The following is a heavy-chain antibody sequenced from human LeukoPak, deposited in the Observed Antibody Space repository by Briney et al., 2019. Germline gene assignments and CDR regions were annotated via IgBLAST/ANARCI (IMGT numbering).Heavy chain of an antibody. J-gene: IGHJ6*02. CDR2: TIPTLGIA. D-gene: IGHD3-9*01. Sequence: ASVKVSCKASGGTFSRYAISWVRQAPGQGLEWMGRTIPTLGIANYAQKFQGRVTITADKSTSTAYMELSSLRSEDTAVYYCARDWHGGYDILYDNGAARMDVWGQGTTVTVSS. CDR3: ARDWHGGYDILYDNGAARMDV. CDR1: GGTFSRYA. V-gene: IGHV1-69*04.